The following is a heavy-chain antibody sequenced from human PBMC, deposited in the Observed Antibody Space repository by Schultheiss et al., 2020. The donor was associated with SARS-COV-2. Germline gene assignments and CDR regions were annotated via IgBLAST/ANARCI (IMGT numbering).Heavy chain of an antibody. J-gene: IGHJ4*02. V-gene: IGHV4-39*07. D-gene: IGHD6-13*01. Sequence: SETLSLTCTVSGGSVSSGSYYWSWIRQPPGKGLEWIGEINHSGSTNYNPSLKSRVTISVDTSKNQFSLKLSSVTAADTAVYYCARAPIAAAGDYWGQGTLVTVSS. CDR1: GGSVSSGSYY. CDR2: INHSGST. CDR3: ARAPIAAAGDY.